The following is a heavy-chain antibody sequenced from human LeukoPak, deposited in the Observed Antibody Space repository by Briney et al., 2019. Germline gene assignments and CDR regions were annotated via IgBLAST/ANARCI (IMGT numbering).Heavy chain of an antibody. CDR1: GDSISSGGYH. V-gene: IGHV4-30-2*01. CDR2: IYHSGST. CDR3: ARGKYCSSTSCLNWFDP. Sequence: SETLSLTCTVSGDSISSGGYHWSWIRQPPGKGLEWIGYIYHSGSTYYNPSLKSRVTISVDRSKNQFSLKLSSVTAADTAVYYCARGKYCSSTSCLNWFDPWGQGTLVTVSS. J-gene: IGHJ5*02. D-gene: IGHD2-2*01.